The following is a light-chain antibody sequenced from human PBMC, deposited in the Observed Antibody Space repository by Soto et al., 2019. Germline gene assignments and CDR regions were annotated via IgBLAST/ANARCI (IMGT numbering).Light chain of an antibody. J-gene: IGLJ2*01. V-gene: IGLV1-44*01. Sequence: QSVLTQPPSASGTPGQRVTISCSGSSSNIGANPVNWYQQLPGTAPKLLIYNNDQRPSGVPDRFSASKSGTSASLAISGRRSEDEADYYCEAWIDSLYGALFGGGTKLTVL. CDR1: SSNIGANP. CDR3: EAWIDSLYGAL. CDR2: NND.